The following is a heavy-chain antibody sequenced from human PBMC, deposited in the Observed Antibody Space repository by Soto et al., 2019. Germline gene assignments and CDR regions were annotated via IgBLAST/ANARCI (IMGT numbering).Heavy chain of an antibody. Sequence: GESLKISCKGSEYTFVSYWIGWVRQRPGKGLEWMAIIYPGDSDIRYSPSFYGQVTISADKSINTAYLQWSSLKASDTAIYYCARGRSSGWEYYGMDVWGQGTTVTVSS. V-gene: IGHV5-51*01. CDR3: ARGRSSGWEYYGMDV. CDR2: IYPGDSDI. CDR1: EYTFVSYW. D-gene: IGHD6-19*01. J-gene: IGHJ6*02.